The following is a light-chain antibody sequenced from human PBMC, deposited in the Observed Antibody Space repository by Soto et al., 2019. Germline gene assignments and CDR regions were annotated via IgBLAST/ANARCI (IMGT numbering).Light chain of an antibody. V-gene: IGKV3-20*01. CDR1: QSVSSNY. Sequence: EIVLTQSPGTLSLSPGERATLSCRPSQSVSSNYLAWYQQKPDQAPRLLIYGASSKATVIPDRFSGSWSGTDFTLIISRLEPEDFAVYYCQHYGGSRAFGQGTKVEIK. CDR3: QHYGGSRA. CDR2: GAS. J-gene: IGKJ1*01.